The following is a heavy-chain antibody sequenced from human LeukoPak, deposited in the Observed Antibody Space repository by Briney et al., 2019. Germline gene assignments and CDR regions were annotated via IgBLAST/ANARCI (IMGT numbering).Heavy chain of an antibody. J-gene: IGHJ3*02. Sequence: AGGSLRLSCAASGFTFSSYSMNWVRQAPGKGLEWVSSISSSSSYIYYADSVKGRFTISRDNAKNSLYLQMNSLRAEDTAVYYCARGGRGNYRSYDAFDIWGQGTMVTVSS. D-gene: IGHD3-16*02. CDR2: ISSSSSYI. V-gene: IGHV3-21*01. CDR1: GFTFSSYS. CDR3: ARGGRGNYRSYDAFDI.